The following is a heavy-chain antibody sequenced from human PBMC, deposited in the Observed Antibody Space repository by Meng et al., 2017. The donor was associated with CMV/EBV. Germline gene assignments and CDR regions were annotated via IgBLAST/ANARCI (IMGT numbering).Heavy chain of an antibody. CDR3: ARDRIAARPRNWFDP. D-gene: IGHD6-6*01. CDR1: GYTCTGYY. V-gene: IGHV1-2*02. J-gene: IGHJ5*02. CDR2: INPNSGGT. Sequence: SGYTCTGYYMHWVRQAPGQGLEWMGWINPNSGGTNYAQKFQGRVTMTRDTSISTAYMELSRLRSDDTAVYYCARDRIAARPRNWFDPWGQGTLVTVSS.